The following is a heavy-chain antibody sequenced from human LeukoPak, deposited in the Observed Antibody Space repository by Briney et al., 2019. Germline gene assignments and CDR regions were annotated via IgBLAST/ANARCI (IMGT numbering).Heavy chain of an antibody. V-gene: IGHV3-30*03. Sequence: GRSLRLSCAASGFTFSSYGMHWVRQAPGKGLEWVALISYGGSNKYYADSVKGRFTISRDNSKNTLYLQMNSLRTEDTAVYYCARGGSYFDISGYYFYWGQGTLVTVSS. CDR2: ISYGGSNK. CDR1: GFTFSSYG. CDR3: ARGGSYFDISGYYFY. J-gene: IGHJ4*02. D-gene: IGHD3-22*01.